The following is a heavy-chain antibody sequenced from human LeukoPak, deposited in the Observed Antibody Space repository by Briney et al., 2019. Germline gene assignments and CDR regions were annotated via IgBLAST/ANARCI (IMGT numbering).Heavy chain of an antibody. CDR1: GGSISSGGYY. CDR3: ARVKAVTRRSKDGMDV. Sequence: SQTLSLTCTVSGGSISSGGYYWSWLRQHPGKGLEWIGYIYYSGSTYYSPSLKSRVTISVDTSKNQFSLKLSSVTAADTAVYYCARVKAVTRRSKDGMDVWGQGTTVTVSS. V-gene: IGHV4-31*03. J-gene: IGHJ6*02. D-gene: IGHD4-17*01. CDR2: IYYSGST.